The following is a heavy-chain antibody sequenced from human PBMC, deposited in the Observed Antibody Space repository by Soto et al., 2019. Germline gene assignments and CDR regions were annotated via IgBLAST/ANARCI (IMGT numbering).Heavy chain of an antibody. J-gene: IGHJ4*02. CDR3: TTDDPINRY. CDR2: IKSKTNGGTT. V-gene: IGHV3-15*01. CDR1: GVTFSKAW. Sequence: VGALRIPYGALGVTFSKAWVSWVRQAPGKGLEWVGRIKSKTNGGTTDYAAPVIGRFTISRDDSKNTLYLQMNSLKTGDTAVYYCTTDDPINRYWGQGTLVTVSS.